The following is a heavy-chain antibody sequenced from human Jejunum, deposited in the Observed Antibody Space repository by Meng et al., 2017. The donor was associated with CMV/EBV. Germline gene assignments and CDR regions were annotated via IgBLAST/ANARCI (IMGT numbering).Heavy chain of an antibody. CDR2: TTGSGDII. Sequence: RLACAASGFPFGAYYMTWVRQAPGKGLEWVSYTTGSGDIIYYADSVKGRFTISRDNAKSSLYLEINSLRAEDTAVYYCARGNYGFDYWGQGTLVTVSS. J-gene: IGHJ4*02. CDR3: ARGNYGFDY. V-gene: IGHV3-11*01. D-gene: IGHD4-17*01. CDR1: GFPFGAYY.